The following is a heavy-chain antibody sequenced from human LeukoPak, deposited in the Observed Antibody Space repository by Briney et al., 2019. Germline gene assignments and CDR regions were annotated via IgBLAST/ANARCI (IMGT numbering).Heavy chain of an antibody. CDR2: IYYSGST. V-gene: IGHV4-59*01. D-gene: IGHD6-6*01. Sequence: SETLSLTCTVSGGSISSYYWSWIRQPPGKGLEWIGYIYYSGSTNYNPSLKSRVTISVDTSKNQFSLKLSSVTAADTAVYYCARDRGIAARPGYYGMDVWGQGPRSPPP. CDR3: ARDRGIAARPGYYGMDV. J-gene: IGHJ6*02. CDR1: GGSISSYY.